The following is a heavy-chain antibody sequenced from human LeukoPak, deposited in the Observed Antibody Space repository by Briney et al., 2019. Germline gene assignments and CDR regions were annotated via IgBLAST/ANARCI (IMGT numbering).Heavy chain of an antibody. CDR3: ARGGNCSSTSCQTYYYYGMDV. V-gene: IGHV1-69*04. J-gene: IGHJ6*02. Sequence: GASVKVSCKASGGTFSRYAISWERQAPGQGLEWMGRIIPIFGIANYAQKFQGRVTITANKSTSTAYMELSSLRSEDTAVYYCARGGNCSSTSCQTYYYYGMDVWGQGTTVTVSS. D-gene: IGHD2-2*01. CDR1: GGTFSRYA. CDR2: IIPIFGIA.